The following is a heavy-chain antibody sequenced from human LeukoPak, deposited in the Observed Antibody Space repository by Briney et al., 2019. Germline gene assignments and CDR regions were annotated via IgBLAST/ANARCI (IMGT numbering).Heavy chain of an antibody. Sequence: PGGSLRLSCAASGFTFSSYGMHWVRQAPGKGLEWVAVIWYDGSNKYYADSVKGRFTISRDNSKNTLYLQMSSLRAEDTAVYYCARGVDTAMGHFDYWGQGTLVTVSS. V-gene: IGHV3-33*01. CDR2: IWYDGSNK. CDR1: GFTFSSYG. D-gene: IGHD5-18*01. CDR3: ARGVDTAMGHFDY. J-gene: IGHJ4*02.